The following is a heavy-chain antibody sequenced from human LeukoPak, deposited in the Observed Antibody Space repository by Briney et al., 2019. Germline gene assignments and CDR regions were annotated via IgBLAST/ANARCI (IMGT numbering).Heavy chain of an antibody. Sequence: GRSLRLSCAASGFTFSSYGMHWVRQAPGKGLEWVAVISYDGSNKYYADSVKGRFTISRDNSKNTLYLQMNSLRAEDTAVYYCAKDQVAGRGWYYFDYWGQGTLVTVSS. CDR1: GFTFSSYG. CDR3: AKDQVAGRGWYYFDY. CDR2: ISYDGSNK. V-gene: IGHV3-30*18. D-gene: IGHD6-19*01. J-gene: IGHJ4*02.